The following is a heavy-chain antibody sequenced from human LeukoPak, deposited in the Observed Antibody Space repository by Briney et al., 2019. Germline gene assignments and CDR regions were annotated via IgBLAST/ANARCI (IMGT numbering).Heavy chain of an antibody. J-gene: IGHJ5*02. CDR1: GYTFTGYY. Sequence: ASVKVSCKASGYTFTGYYMHWVRQAPGQGLEWMGWINPNSGGTNYAQKFQGRVTMTRDTSISTAYMELSRLRSDDAAVYYCARDLTVDSSGSPWFDPWGQGTLVTVST. CDR2: INPNSGGT. CDR3: ARDLTVDSSGSPWFDP. V-gene: IGHV1-2*02. D-gene: IGHD3-22*01.